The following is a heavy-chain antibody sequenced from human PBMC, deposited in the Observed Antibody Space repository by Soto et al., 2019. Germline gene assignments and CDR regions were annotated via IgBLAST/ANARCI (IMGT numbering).Heavy chain of an antibody. CDR3: AKELDYDFWSGPYGMDV. CDR1: GFTFSSYG. J-gene: IGHJ6*02. V-gene: IGHV3-30*18. CDR2: ISYDGSNK. D-gene: IGHD3-3*01. Sequence: QVQLVESGGGVVQPGRSLRLSCAASGFTFSSYGMHWVRQAPGKGLEWVAVISYDGSNKYYADSVKGRFTISRDNSKKXXYLQMNSLRAEDTAVYYCAKELDYDFWSGPYGMDVWGQGTTVTVSS.